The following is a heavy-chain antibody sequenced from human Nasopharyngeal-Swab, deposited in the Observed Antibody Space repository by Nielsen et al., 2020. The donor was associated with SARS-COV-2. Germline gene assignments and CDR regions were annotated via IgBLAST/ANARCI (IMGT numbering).Heavy chain of an antibody. D-gene: IGHD3-9*01. CDR2: IYSDGST. CDR3: AREDYDTHFVYFHH. Sequence: GESLKISCAASGFTISSKYMNWVRQAPGKGLEYISVIYSDGSTYYADSVKGRLTISRDNSKNTVYLQMNSLRVEDTAVYFCAREDYDTHFVYFHHWGQGTLVTVSS. V-gene: IGHV3-53*01. J-gene: IGHJ1*01. CDR1: GFTISSKY.